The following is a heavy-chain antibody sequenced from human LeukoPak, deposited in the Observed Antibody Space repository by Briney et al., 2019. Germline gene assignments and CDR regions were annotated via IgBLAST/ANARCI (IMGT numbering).Heavy chain of an antibody. V-gene: IGHV3-7*01. CDR3: LREYHPGGWFDP. CDR2: INGDGSEI. D-gene: IGHD3-10*01. J-gene: IGHJ5*02. Sequence: PGGSLRLSCAASGFTFSTSWMTWVRQAPGKGLEWVASINGDGSEIHYVDSVKGRFTISRDNAKDSLYLQMNSLTAEDTAMYYCLREYHPGGWFDPWRQGTLVTVSS. CDR1: GFTFSTSW.